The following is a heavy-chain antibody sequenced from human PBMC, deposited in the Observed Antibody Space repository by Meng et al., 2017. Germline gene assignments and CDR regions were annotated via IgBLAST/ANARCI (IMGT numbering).Heavy chain of an antibody. CDR1: ENTFTSYV. CDR3: ASSSGWGDPVYDY. CDR2: INPSGGST. Sequence: QVRLGQSGAELKSPGASRKCSCKATENTFTSYVMHWGRKAPGQGLEWMGIINPSGGSTRYAQKFQGRVTMTRDTSTSTVYMELSSLRSEDTAVYYCASSSGWGDPVYDYWGQGTLVTVSS. J-gene: IGHJ4*02. V-gene: IGHV1-46*01. D-gene: IGHD2-21*01.